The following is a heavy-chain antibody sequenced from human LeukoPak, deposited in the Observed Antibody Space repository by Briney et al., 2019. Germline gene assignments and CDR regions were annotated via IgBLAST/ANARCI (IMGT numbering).Heavy chain of an antibody. CDR3: ARRRASGDYYSD. Sequence: GGSLRLSCAGSGFTVSSNYMSWVRQAPGKGLEWVSVIYAGGNTYYADSVKGRSTISRDTSKNTLYLQMSSLRAEDTAMYYCARRRASGDYYSDWGQGTLVTVSS. D-gene: IGHD2-21*02. V-gene: IGHV3-53*01. CDR2: IYAGGNT. J-gene: IGHJ4*02. CDR1: GFTVSSNY.